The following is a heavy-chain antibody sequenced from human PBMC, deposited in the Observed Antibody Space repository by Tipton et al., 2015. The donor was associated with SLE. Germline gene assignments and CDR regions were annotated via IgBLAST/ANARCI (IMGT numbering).Heavy chain of an antibody. CDR2: IYYSGST. J-gene: IGHJ4*02. Sequence: TLSLTCTVSGGSISSSSYYWGWIRQPPGKGLEWIGSIYYSGSTYYNPSLKSRVTISVDTSKNQFSLKLSSVTAADTAVYYCARAPFPIAVAGTEILWGQGTLVTVSS. CDR3: ARAPFPIAVAGTEIL. V-gene: IGHV4-39*07. CDR1: GGSISSSSYY. D-gene: IGHD6-19*01.